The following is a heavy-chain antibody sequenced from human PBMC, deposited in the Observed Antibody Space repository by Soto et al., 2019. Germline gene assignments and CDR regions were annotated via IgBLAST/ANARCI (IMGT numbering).Heavy chain of an antibody. CDR3: AKDTYSRSWYF. Sequence: HPGGSLRLSCAASGFTFTNYLMTWVRQAPGKGVEWVSSIDKSGGDTYYADSVKGRFNISRDNSKNTLYLQMNGLRAEDTALYYCAKDTYSRSWYFWGQGTLVTVSS. J-gene: IGHJ4*02. V-gene: IGHV3-23*05. D-gene: IGHD2-2*01. CDR1: GFTFTNYL. CDR2: IDKSGGDT.